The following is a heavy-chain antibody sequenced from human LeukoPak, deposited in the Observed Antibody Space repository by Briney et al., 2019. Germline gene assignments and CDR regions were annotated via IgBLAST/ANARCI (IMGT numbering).Heavy chain of an antibody. J-gene: IGHJ4*02. D-gene: IGHD4-17*01. Sequence: PSETLSLTCAVYGGSFSGYYWSWIRQHPGKGLEWIGYIYYSGSTYYNPSLKSRVTISVDTSKNQFSLKLSSVTAADTAVYYCARDVNGDYMDYWGQGTLVTVSS. CDR1: GGSFSGYY. CDR3: ARDVNGDYMDY. CDR2: IYYSGST. V-gene: IGHV4-31*11.